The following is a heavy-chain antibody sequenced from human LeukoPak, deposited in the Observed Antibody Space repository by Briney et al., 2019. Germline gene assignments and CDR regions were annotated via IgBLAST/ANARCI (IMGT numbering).Heavy chain of an antibody. D-gene: IGHD7-27*01. Sequence: GGSLSLSCASSGFTFSSYAMTWLRQAPGKGLEWVSSIGAGGTNTYYADSVAGRFTISRDNSYNTLSLQMNGLRVEDTAVYFCAKDSDRLGVREVFDFCGQGTMVTVSS. V-gene: IGHV3-23*01. CDR1: GFTFSSYA. CDR2: IGAGGTNT. J-gene: IGHJ3*01. CDR3: AKDSDRLGVREVFDF.